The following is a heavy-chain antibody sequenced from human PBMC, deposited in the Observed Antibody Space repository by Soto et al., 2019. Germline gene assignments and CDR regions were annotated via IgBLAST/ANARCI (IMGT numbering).Heavy chain of an antibody. CDR1: GFTFRTFW. Sequence: PEGSLRRSCPAAGFTFRTFWMTWVRQAPGKGLEWGASRKEDGTEECFGDAMKVRFTISRDNANHSVYMQMNSLRVDDPALYYCAKGDHWGTRVKYYYGLDVWGQGTTVTVSS. V-gene: IGHV3-7*03. J-gene: IGHJ6*02. CDR2: RKEDGTEE. D-gene: IGHD7-27*01. CDR3: AKGDHWGTRVKYYYGLDV.